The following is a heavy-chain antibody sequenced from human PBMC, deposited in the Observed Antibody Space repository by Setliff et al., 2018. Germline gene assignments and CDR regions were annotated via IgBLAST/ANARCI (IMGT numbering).Heavy chain of an antibody. J-gene: IGHJ4*02. Sequence: SETLSLTCSVSGGSISSGSYYWGWIRQSPGKGLEWIGSMYYSGSTYYNPSLKGRVTISVDTAKNQFSLKLTSMTAADTAVYFCARHLLVQGTYHFDYWGQGSLVTVPQ. D-gene: IGHD3-10*01. CDR2: MYYSGST. CDR1: GGSISSGSYY. V-gene: IGHV4-39*01. CDR3: ARHLLVQGTYHFDY.